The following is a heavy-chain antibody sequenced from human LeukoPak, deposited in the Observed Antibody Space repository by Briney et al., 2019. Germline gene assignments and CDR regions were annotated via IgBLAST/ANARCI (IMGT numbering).Heavy chain of an antibody. CDR3: ARVRGYSGYGIWGRGYFDY. CDR2: ISSSSSYT. CDR1: GFTFSDYY. Sequence: SGGSLRLSCAASGFTFSDYYMSWIRQAPGKGLEWVSYISSSSSYTNYADSVKGRFTISRDNAKNSLYLQMNSLRAEDTAVYYCARVRGYSGYGIWGRGYFDYWGQGTLVTVSS. D-gene: IGHD5-12*01. V-gene: IGHV3-11*06. J-gene: IGHJ4*02.